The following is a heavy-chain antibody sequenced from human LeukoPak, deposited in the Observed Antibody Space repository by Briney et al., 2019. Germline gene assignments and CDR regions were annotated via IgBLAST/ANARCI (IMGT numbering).Heavy chain of an antibody. CDR2: ISAYNGNT. V-gene: IGHV1-18*01. Sequence: ASLKVSCKASGYTFTSYGISWVRQAPGQGLEWMGWISAYNGNTNYAQKLQGRVTMTTDTSTSTAYMELRSLRSDDTAVYYCARDRPIFGVVIRWFDPWGQGTLVTVSS. CDR3: ARDRPIFGVVIRWFDP. J-gene: IGHJ5*02. CDR1: GYTFTSYG. D-gene: IGHD3-3*01.